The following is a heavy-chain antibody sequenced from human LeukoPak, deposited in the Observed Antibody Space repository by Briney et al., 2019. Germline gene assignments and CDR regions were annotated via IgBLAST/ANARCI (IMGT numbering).Heavy chain of an antibody. J-gene: IGHJ5*02. CDR3: ARGLGIAAAGPSP. CDR1: EYTFTGCY. Sequence: ASVKVSCKASEYTFTGCYMHWVRQAPGQGLEWMGRINPNSGGTNYAQKFQGRVTMTRDTSISTAYMELSRLRSDDTAVYYCARGLGIAAAGPSPWGQGTLVTVSS. CDR2: INPNSGGT. D-gene: IGHD6-13*01. V-gene: IGHV1-2*06.